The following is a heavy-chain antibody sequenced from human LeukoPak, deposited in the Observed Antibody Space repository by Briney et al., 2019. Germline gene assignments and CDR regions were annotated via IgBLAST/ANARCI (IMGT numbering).Heavy chain of an antibody. V-gene: IGHV4-4*07. Sequence: PSETLSLTCTVSGGSISSYYWSWIRQPAGKGLEWIGRIYTSGSTNYNPSPKSRVTMSVDTSKNQFSLKLSSVTAADTAVYYCARDRLGRDGYNYFDYWGQGTLVTVSS. J-gene: IGHJ4*02. D-gene: IGHD5-24*01. CDR2: IYTSGST. CDR1: GGSISSYY. CDR3: ARDRLGRDGYNYFDY.